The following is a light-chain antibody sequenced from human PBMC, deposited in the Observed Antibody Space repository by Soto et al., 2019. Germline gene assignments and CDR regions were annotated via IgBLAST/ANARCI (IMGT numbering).Light chain of an antibody. CDR3: AAWDDSLSGWV. CDR1: SSNIGGNY. V-gene: IGLV1-47*01. Sequence: QSVLTQPPSASGTPGQRVTISCSGSSSNIGGNYVYWYQQLPGTAPKLLINRNNQRPSGVPDRFSGSKSGTSASLAISGLRSEDEAEYYCAAWDDSLSGWVFGGGTKVTVL. CDR2: RNN. J-gene: IGLJ3*02.